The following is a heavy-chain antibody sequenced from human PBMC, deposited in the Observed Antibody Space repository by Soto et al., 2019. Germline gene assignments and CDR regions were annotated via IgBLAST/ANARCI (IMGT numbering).Heavy chain of an antibody. CDR3: ARGHLIAARRGMYYYGMDV. J-gene: IGHJ6*02. D-gene: IGHD6-6*01. V-gene: IGHV1-46*01. Sequence: QVQLVQSGAEVKKPGASVKVSCKASGYTFTSYYMHWVRQAPGQGLEWMGIINPSGGSTSYAQKFQGRVTMTRDTSTSTVYMELSSLRSEDTAVYYCARGHLIAARRGMYYYGMDVWGQGTTVTVSS. CDR2: INPSGGST. CDR1: GYTFTSYY.